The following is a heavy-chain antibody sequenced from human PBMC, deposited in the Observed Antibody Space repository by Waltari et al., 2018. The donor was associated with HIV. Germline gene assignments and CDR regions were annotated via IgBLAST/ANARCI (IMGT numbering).Heavy chain of an antibody. CDR1: GGSISSSSYY. CDR2: IYYSGST. D-gene: IGHD5-18*01. J-gene: IGHJ4*02. V-gene: IGHV4-39*01. Sequence: QLQLQESGPGLVKPSETLSLTCTVSGGSISSSSYYWGWIRPPPGKGLEWIGSIYYSGSTYYNPSLKSRVTISVDTSKNQFSLKLSSVTAADTAVYYCARRIQLWMSEPVYYFDYWGQGTLVTVSS. CDR3: ARRIQLWMSEPVYYFDY.